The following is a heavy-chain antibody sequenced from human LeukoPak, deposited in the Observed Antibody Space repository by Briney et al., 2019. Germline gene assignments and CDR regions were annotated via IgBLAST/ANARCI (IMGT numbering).Heavy chain of an antibody. V-gene: IGHV5-51*01. CDR2: IYPADSDT. CDR3: ARLGESGLHAVGAYYGMDV. Sequence: GESLKISSTGSGYSFITYWIGWVRQMTVKGLEWMGIIYPADSDTRLNPSFQGQMTISADKSISTSYLQWSSLKASDTAMYYCARLGESGLHAVGAYYGMDVWGQGTTLTVSS. D-gene: IGHD6-19*01. J-gene: IGHJ6*02. CDR1: GYSFITYW.